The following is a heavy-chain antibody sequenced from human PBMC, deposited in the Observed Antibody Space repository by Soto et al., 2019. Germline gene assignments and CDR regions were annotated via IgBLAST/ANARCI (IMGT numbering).Heavy chain of an antibody. J-gene: IGHJ4*02. D-gene: IGHD3-9*01. V-gene: IGHV4-61*05. CDR3: ARALNYDILTGASYFDY. Sequence: PSETLSLTCTVSGGSISSNYYYWSWIRQPPGKGLEWIGYIYYSGSTNYNPSLKSRVTISVDTSKNQFSLKLSSVTAADTAVYYCARALNYDILTGASYFDYWGQGTLVTVSS. CDR2: IYYSGST. CDR1: GGSISSNYYY.